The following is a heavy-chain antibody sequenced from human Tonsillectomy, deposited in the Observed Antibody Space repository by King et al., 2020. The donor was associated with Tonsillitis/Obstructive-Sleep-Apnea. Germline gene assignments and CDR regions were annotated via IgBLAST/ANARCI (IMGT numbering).Heavy chain of an antibody. CDR3: AKGDFDFYSGYTYYFDY. CDR1: GFTFSSYA. V-gene: IGHV3-23*04. J-gene: IGHJ4*02. D-gene: IGHD3-3*01. Sequence: VQLVESGGGLVQPGGSLRVSCAASGFTFSSYAMSWVRQAPGQGLEWVSAISGSGGSTYYADSVKGRFTISRDNSKDTLYLQMNSLRAEDTAVYYCAKGDFDFYSGYTYYFDYWGQGTLVTVSS. CDR2: ISGSGGST.